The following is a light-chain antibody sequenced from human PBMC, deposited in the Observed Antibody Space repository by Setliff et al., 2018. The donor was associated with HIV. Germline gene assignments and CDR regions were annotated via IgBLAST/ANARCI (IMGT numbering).Light chain of an antibody. Sequence: QSALAQPRSVSGSPGQSVTISCTGTSSDVGGYNYVFWYQHHPGKAPKLMIYDVNQRPPGVPDRFSGSKFGNTASLTISGLQAEDEADYFCSSYTSRGTWVFGGGTKVTVL. J-gene: IGLJ3*02. CDR1: SSDVGGYNY. CDR3: SSYTSRGTWV. CDR2: DVN. V-gene: IGLV2-11*01.